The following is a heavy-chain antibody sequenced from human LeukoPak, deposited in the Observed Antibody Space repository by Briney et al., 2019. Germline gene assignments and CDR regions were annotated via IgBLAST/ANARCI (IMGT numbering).Heavy chain of an antibody. CDR2: INPSGGST. J-gene: IGHJ4*02. CDR1: GYTFTSYY. D-gene: IGHD2-2*01. CDR3: ARDQGKGVVPAAAIDY. V-gene: IGHV1-46*01. Sequence: ASVKVSCKASGYTFTSYYMHWVRQAPGQGLEWMGIINPSGGSTSYAQKFQGRVTMTRDTSTSTVYMELSSLRSEDTAVYYCARDQGKGVVPAAAIDYWGQGTLVTVSS.